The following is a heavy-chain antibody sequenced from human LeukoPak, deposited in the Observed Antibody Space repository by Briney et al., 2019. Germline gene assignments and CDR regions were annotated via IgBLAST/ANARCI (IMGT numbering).Heavy chain of an antibody. D-gene: IGHD6-13*01. CDR2: INPNSGGT. V-gene: IGHV1-2*02. CDR1: GYTFTGYY. Sequence: ASVKVSCKASGYTFTGYYMHWVRQAPGQGLEWMGWINPNSGGTNYAQKFQGRVTMTRDTSISTAYVELSRLRSDDTAVYYCARDPQGIAAALTFDYWGQGTLVTVSS. CDR3: ARDPQGIAAALTFDY. J-gene: IGHJ4*02.